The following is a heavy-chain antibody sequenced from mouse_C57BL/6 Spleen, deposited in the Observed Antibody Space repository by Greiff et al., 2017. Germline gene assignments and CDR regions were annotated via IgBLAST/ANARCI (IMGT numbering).Heavy chain of an antibody. CDR3: ALYYDYDEGFDY. CDR1: GYTITSYW. Sequence: QVQLQQPGAELVMPGASVKLSCKASGYTITSYWMHWVKQRPGQGLEWIGEIDPSDSYTNYNQKFKGKSTLTVDKSSSTAYMQLSSLTSEDSAVYYCALYYDYDEGFDYWGQGTTLTVSS. V-gene: IGHV1-69*01. J-gene: IGHJ2*01. CDR2: IDPSDSYT. D-gene: IGHD2-4*01.